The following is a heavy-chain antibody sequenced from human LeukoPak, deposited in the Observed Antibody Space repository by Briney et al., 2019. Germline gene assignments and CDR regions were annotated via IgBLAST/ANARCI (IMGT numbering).Heavy chain of an antibody. CDR2: INHSGST. J-gene: IGHJ4*02. Sequence: SETLSLTCAVYGGSFSGYYWSWIRQPPGKGLEWIGEINHSGSTNYNPPLKSRVTISVDTSKNQFSLKLSSVTAADTAVYYCARSDFWSGYRYFDYWGQGTLVTVSS. V-gene: IGHV4-34*01. D-gene: IGHD3-3*01. CDR1: GGSFSGYY. CDR3: ARSDFWSGYRYFDY.